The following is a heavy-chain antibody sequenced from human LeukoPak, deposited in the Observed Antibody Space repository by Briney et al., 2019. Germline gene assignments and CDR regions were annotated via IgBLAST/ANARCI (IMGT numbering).Heavy chain of an antibody. CDR3: ARAACITSCYWLYYYYMDV. Sequence: GGSLRLSCAASGFTFNSYEMNWVRQAPGKGLEWVSYISSSGSTLYYADSVKGRFTISRDNAKNSLYLQMNSLRAEDTAVYYCARAACITSCYWLYYYYMDVWGKGTTVTVSS. CDR1: GFTFNSYE. CDR2: ISSSGSTL. D-gene: IGHD2-2*01. J-gene: IGHJ6*03. V-gene: IGHV3-48*03.